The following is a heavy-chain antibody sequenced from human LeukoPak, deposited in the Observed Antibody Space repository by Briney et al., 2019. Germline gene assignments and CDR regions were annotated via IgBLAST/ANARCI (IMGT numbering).Heavy chain of an antibody. CDR1: GFTFSIFA. D-gene: IGHD2-2*01. V-gene: IGHV3-23*01. CDR2: ISNSGDNT. CDR3: AKRYCSSATCYWVAFDI. Sequence: GGSLRLSCAASGFTFSIFAMSWVRQAPGEGLEWVSAISNSGDNTHYADSVKGRFTISRDNSKNTLYLQMNSLRAEDTAVYYCAKRYCSSATCYWVAFDIWGQGTMVTVSS. J-gene: IGHJ3*02.